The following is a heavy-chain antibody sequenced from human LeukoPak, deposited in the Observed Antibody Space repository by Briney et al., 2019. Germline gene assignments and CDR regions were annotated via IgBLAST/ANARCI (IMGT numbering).Heavy chain of an antibody. D-gene: IGHD2-2*01. CDR3: ARHDCSSTSCYGNFDY. J-gene: IGHJ4*02. CDR1: GYTFTSYG. CDR2: ISAYNGNT. V-gene: IGHV1-18*01. Sequence: GASVKVSCKASGYTFTSYGISWVRQAPGRGLEWMGWISAYNGNTNYAQKLQGRVTMTTDTSTSTAYMELRSLRSDDTAVYYCARHDCSSTSCYGNFDYWGQGTLVTVSS.